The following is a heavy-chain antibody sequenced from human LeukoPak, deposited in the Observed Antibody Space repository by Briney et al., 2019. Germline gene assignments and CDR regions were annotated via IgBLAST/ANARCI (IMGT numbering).Heavy chain of an antibody. CDR3: ARGSPSRVAEFDN. J-gene: IGHJ4*02. CDR1: GFTFTFA. Sequence: GGSLRLSCAASGFTFTFAMSWVRQGPGKGLEWVSSISGRGDDTYYADSVKGRFSISRDSSKNTVYLQMNSLRAEDTAVYYCARGSPSRVAEFDNWGQGTLVTASS. D-gene: IGHD2-15*01. CDR2: ISGRGDDT. V-gene: IGHV3-23*01.